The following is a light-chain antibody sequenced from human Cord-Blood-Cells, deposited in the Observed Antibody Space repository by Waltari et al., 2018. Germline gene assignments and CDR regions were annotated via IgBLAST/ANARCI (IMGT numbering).Light chain of an antibody. CDR1: SLRSYH. V-gene: IGLV3-19*01. CDR3: NSRDSSGNHYV. CDR2: GKS. Sequence: SSELTHDPAVSVAFGQTVRITCQGDSLRSYHASWYQQKPGQAPVLVIYGKSNRPSGIPDRFSGSSSGNTASLTITGAQAEDEADYYCNSRDSSGNHYVFGTGTKVTVL. J-gene: IGLJ1*01.